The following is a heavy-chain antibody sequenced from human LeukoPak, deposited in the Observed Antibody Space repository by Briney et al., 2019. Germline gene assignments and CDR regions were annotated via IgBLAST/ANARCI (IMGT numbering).Heavy chain of an antibody. J-gene: IGHJ4*02. V-gene: IGHV1-69*05. CDR2: IIPIFGTA. CDR3: ARTTGVVDIEGDY. CDR1: GGTFSSYA. D-gene: IGHD4-23*01. Sequence: ASVKVSCKASGGTFSSYAISWVRQAPGQGLEWMGGIIPIFGTANYAQKLQGRVTMTTDTSTSTAYMELRSLRSDDTAVYYCARTTGVVDIEGDYWGQGTLVTVSS.